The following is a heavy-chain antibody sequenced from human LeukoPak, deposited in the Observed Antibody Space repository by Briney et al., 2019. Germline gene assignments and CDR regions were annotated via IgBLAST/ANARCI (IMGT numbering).Heavy chain of an antibody. D-gene: IGHD3-9*01. CDR3: ARTYFDWLLSDYYYYMDV. CDR1: GGSIRSGSYY. J-gene: IGHJ6*03. Sequence: SETLSLTCTVSGGSIRSGSYYWSWIRQPAGKGLEWIGRMYTSGSTNYNPSLKSRVTISVDTSKNQSSLKLSSVTAADTAVYYCARTYFDWLLSDYYYYMDVWGKGTTVTISS. V-gene: IGHV4-61*02. CDR2: MYTSGST.